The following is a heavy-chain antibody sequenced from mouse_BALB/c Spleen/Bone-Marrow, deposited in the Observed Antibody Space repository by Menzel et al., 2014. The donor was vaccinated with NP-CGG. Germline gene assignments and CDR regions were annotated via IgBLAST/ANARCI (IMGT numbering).Heavy chain of an antibody. D-gene: IGHD4-1*01. V-gene: IGHV1-4*01. J-gene: IGHJ3*01. CDR2: ILPTSDYT. CDR3: EREARTGAGFAY. CDR1: GCTFTSYT. Sequence: VQLQQSGAELARPGASVKMSCKASGCTFTSYTMQWVRQRPGQGLEWIGYILPTSDYTNYNQKFKDKATLTADKSSSTAYRQLSSLTSEDVAVYYCEREARTGAGFAYWGQGTLVTVSA.